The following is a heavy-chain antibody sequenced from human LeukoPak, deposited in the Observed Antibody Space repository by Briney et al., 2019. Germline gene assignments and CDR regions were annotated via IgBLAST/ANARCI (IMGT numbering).Heavy chain of an antibody. CDR1: GFTFSSYE. CDR2: ISSSGSTI. D-gene: IGHD2-15*01. Sequence: GGSLRLSCAASGFTFSSYEMNWVRQAPGKGLEWVSYISSSGSTIHYADSVKGRFTISRDNAKNSLYLQMNSLRAEDTAVYYCARDGCSGGSCYLPYYYYYGMDVWGQGTTVTVSS. J-gene: IGHJ6*02. CDR3: ARDGCSGGSCYLPYYYYYGMDV. V-gene: IGHV3-48*03.